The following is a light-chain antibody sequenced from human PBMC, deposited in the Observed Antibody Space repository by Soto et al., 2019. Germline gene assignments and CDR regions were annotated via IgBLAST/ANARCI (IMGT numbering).Light chain of an antibody. CDR1: SSNIGAGYD. CDR3: QSYDIRLSSWV. J-gene: IGLJ3*02. CDR2: AFT. V-gene: IGLV1-40*01. Sequence: QSVLTQPPSVSGAPGERVTISCTWTSSNIGAGYDVHWYQKGLNTAPKLVMSAFTDRPSGVPDRFSGSRSASSASLTVTGLQAEDEADYYCQSYDIRLSSWVFSGGTKLTVL.